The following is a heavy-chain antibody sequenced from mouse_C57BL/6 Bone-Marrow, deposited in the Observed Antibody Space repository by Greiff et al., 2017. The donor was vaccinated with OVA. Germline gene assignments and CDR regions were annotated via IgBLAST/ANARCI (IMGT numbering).Heavy chain of an antibody. CDR2: ISSGGSYT. CDR3: ARHSYYYGSSPLDY. Sequence: EVMLVESGGDLVKPGGSLKLSCAASGFTFSSYGMSWVRQTPDKRLEWVATISSGGSYTDYPDSVKGRFTISRDNAKNTLYLQMSSLKSEDTAMYYCARHSYYYGSSPLDYWGQGTTLTVSS. J-gene: IGHJ2*01. V-gene: IGHV5-6*01. D-gene: IGHD1-1*01. CDR1: GFTFSSYG.